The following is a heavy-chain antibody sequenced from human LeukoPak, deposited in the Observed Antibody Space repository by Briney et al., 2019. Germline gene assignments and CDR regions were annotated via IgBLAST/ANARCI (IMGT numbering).Heavy chain of an antibody. D-gene: IGHD3-3*01. CDR3: ARHYYDFWSGYYNNNWFDP. J-gene: IGHJ5*02. CDR1: GYSISSGYY. Sequence: SETLSLTCAVSGYSISSGYYWGWIRQPPGKGLEWIGSIYHSGSTYYNPSFKSRVTISVDTSKNQFSLKLSSVTAADTAVYYCARHYYDFWSGYYNNNWFDPWGQGTLVTVSS. CDR2: IYHSGST. V-gene: IGHV4-38-2*01.